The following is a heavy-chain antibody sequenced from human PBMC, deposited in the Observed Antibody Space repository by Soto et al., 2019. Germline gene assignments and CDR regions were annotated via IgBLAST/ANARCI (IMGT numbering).Heavy chain of an antibody. Sequence: GSLRLSCAASGFTFSSYAMSWVRQAPGKGLEWVSAISGSGGSTYYADSVKGRFTISRDNSKDTLYLQMNSLRAEDTAVYYCAKMGCISTSCYRGDYYYGMDVWGQGTTVTVSS. CDR3: AKMGCISTSCYRGDYYYGMDV. D-gene: IGHD2-2*01. V-gene: IGHV3-23*01. CDR2: ISGSGGST. J-gene: IGHJ6*02. CDR1: GFTFSSYA.